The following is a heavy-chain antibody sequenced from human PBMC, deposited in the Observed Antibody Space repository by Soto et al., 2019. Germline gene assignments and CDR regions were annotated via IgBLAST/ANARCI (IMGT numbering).Heavy chain of an antibody. CDR3: ALVCSSTSCPMYYYYYGMDV. D-gene: IGHD2-2*01. CDR2: ISAYNGNT. CDR1: GYTFTSYG. Sequence: ASVKVSCKASGYTFTSYGISWVRQAPGQGLEWMGWISAYNGNTNYAQKLQGRVTMTTDTSTSTAYMELRSLRSDDTAVYYCALVCSSTSCPMYYYYYGMDVCGPGTTVTVS. J-gene: IGHJ6*02. V-gene: IGHV1-18*01.